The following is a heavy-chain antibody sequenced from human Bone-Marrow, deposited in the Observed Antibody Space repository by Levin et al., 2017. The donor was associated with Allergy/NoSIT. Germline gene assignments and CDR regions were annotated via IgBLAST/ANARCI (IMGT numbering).Heavy chain of an antibody. CDR1: GGSISRSPYY. J-gene: IGHJ4*02. D-gene: IGHD3-9*01. V-gene: IGHV4-39*07. CDR2: INHSGST. CDR3: ARAGRYDY. Sequence: SETLSLTCTVSGGSISRSPYYWVWIRQPPGKGLEWIGSINHSGSTYYNPSLKSRVTISVDTSKNQFSLKLSSVTAADTAVYYCARAGRYDYWGQGTLVTVSS.